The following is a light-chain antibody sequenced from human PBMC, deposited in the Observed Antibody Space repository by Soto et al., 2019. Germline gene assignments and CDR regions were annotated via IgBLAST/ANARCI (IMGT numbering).Light chain of an antibody. CDR1: SSDVGGYNY. V-gene: IGLV2-14*01. Sequence: QSALTQPASVSGSPGQSSTISCTGTSSDVGGYNYVSWYQEHPGKAPKLMIYDVSNRPSGVSNRFSGSKSDNTASLTISGLQAEDEADYYCSSYTSDSTYVFGTGTKVTVL. CDR2: DVS. CDR3: SSYTSDSTYV. J-gene: IGLJ1*01.